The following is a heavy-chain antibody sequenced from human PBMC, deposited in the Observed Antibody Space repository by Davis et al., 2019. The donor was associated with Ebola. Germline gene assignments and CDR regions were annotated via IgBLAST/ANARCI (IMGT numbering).Heavy chain of an antibody. CDR2: FDPEDGEA. CDR1: EYTLAEFS. D-gene: IGHD6-6*01. CDR3: TIAARPWVHDY. V-gene: IGHV1-24*01. Sequence: ASVKVSCKVSEYTLAEFSIHWVRQAPGTGLEWMGSFDPEDGEAIYAQKFQDRVTMTEDTSTDTAYMELSRLRSEDTAVYYCTIAARPWVHDYWGQGTLVTVSS. J-gene: IGHJ4*02.